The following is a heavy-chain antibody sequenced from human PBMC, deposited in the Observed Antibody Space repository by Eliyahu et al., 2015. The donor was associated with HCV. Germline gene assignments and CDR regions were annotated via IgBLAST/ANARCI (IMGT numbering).Heavy chain of an antibody. CDR3: IGGLSGGVHDGEVSP. CDR2: IRNKAARYTT. Sequence: EVQLVESGGGLVQPGGSLRLSCAASGFIFNDHYFDWVRRAPGKGLEWVGRIRNKAARYTTEYAASVKGRFTVSRDDSRNSLYLQMNSLKTEDTAVYHCIGGLSGGVHDGEVSPWGQGTVVSVS. J-gene: IGHJ5*02. D-gene: IGHD4-17*01. V-gene: IGHV3-72*01. CDR1: GFIFNDHY.